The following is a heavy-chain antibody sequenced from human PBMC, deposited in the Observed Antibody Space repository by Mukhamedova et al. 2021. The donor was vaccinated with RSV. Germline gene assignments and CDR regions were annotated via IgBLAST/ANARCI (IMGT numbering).Heavy chain of an antibody. D-gene: IGHD1-14*01. Sequence: KGLEWLGSISYSGSTDYSPSLKSRVTISVDTSKSQVSLKLSSVTAADTAVYYCARHTGLPLRGIDSFDIWGQGTTVTVSS. J-gene: IGHJ3*02. CDR3: ARHTGLPLRGIDSFDI. V-gene: IGHV4-39*01. CDR2: ISYSGST.